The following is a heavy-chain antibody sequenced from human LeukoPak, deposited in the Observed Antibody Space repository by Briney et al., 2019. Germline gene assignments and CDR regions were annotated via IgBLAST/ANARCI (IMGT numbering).Heavy chain of an antibody. CDR2: IYDSGSS. CDR1: GGSISSYY. CDR3: ARLESGVLGDPYYYDSTGYYYRGYFDS. D-gene: IGHD3-22*01. V-gene: IGHV4-59*08. J-gene: IGHJ4*02. Sequence: SETLSLTRTVSGGSISSYYWSWIRQSPGKGLEWIGYIYDSGSSKYNPSLKSRVTMSPDMSKNQFSLKLSSVTAADTAVYYCARLESGVLGDPYYYDSTGYYYRGYFDSWGQGTLVTVSS.